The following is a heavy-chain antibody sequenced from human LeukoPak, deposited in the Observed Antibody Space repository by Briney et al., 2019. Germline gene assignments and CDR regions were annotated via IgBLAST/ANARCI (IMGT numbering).Heavy chain of an antibody. D-gene: IGHD2-2*01. J-gene: IGHJ4*02. CDR1: GFTFSSQA. CDR2: ISGSGEYT. V-gene: IGHV3-23*01. CDR3: AKGSEYCSRTTCYLIDY. Sequence: GGSLRLSCAASGFTFSSQAMSWVRQAPGKGLEWVSAISGSGEYTYYIDSAKGRFTISRDNSKNTLSLQMNSLRAEDTALYYCAKGSEYCSRTTCYLIDYWGQGNLVTVSS.